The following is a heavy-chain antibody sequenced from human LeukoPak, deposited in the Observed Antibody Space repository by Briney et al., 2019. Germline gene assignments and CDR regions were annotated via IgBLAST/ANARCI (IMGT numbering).Heavy chain of an antibody. CDR3: ARAASFGVVIS. J-gene: IGHJ4*02. D-gene: IGHD3-3*01. Sequence: SETLSLTCTVSGGSISSSSYYWGWIRQPPGKGLEWIGSIYYSGSTYYNPSLKSRVTISVDTSKNQFSLKLSSVTAADTAVYYCARAASFGVVISWGQGTLVTVSS. CDR1: GGSISSSSYY. CDR2: IYYSGST. V-gene: IGHV4-39*07.